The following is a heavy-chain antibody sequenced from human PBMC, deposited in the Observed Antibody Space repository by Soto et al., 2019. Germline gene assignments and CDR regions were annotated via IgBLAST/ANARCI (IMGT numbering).Heavy chain of an antibody. D-gene: IGHD6-13*01. CDR3: ARVGYSTNYGMAV. CDR1: GGTFSSYP. CDR2: IIPFFGTS. V-gene: IGHV1-69*01. Sequence: QVQLVQSGAEVKKTGSSVKVSCKASGGTFSSYPINWVRQAPGQGLEWMGGIIPFFGTSNYAQKCQGRVTITADESTSTAYMELRSLRSEDTAVYYCARVGYSTNYGMAVWGQGTTVTVSS. J-gene: IGHJ6*02.